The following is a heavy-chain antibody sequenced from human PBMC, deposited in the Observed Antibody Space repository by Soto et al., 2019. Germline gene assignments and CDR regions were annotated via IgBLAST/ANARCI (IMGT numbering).Heavy chain of an antibody. CDR3: ARAFLAPNHYYYGSGSYYNSFDY. CDR1: GFTFDDYG. CDR2: INWNGGST. J-gene: IGHJ4*02. D-gene: IGHD3-10*01. V-gene: IGHV3-20*01. Sequence: GGSLRLSCAASGFTFDDYGMSWVRQAPGKGLEWVSGINWNGGSTGYADSVKGRFNISRDNAKNSLYLQMNSLRAEDTALYHCARAFLAPNHYYYGSGSYYNSFDYWGQGTLVTVSS.